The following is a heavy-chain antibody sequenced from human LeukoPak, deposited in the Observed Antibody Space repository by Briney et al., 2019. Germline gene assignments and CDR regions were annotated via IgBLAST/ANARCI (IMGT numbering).Heavy chain of an antibody. J-gene: IGHJ4*02. CDR3: ARGLGTFDY. D-gene: IGHD7-27*01. Sequence: PAGGSLRLSCAASRFTFSNYEMNWVRQAPGKGLEWVSYISGSGSAIYYADSVKGRFTVSRDNAKNSLYLQMNSLRADDTAVYYCARGLGTFDYWGQGTLVTVSS. CDR2: ISGSGSAI. V-gene: IGHV3-48*03. CDR1: RFTFSNYE.